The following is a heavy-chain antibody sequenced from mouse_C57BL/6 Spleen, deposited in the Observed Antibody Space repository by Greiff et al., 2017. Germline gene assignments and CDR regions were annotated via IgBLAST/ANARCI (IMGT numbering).Heavy chain of an antibody. CDR1: GFTFSDYY. J-gene: IGHJ3*01. CDR2: INYDGSST. V-gene: IGHV5-16*01. CDR3: ARYASDGNFFAY. D-gene: IGHD2-1*01. Sequence: EVQVVESEGGLVQPGSSMKLSCTASGFTFSDYYMAWVRQVPEKGLEWVANINYDGSSTYYLDSLKSRFIISRDNAKNILYLQMSSLKSEDTATYYCARYASDGNFFAYWGQGTLVTVSA.